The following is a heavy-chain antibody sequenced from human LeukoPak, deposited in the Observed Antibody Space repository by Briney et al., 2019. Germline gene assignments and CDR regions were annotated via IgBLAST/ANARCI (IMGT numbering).Heavy chain of an antibody. Sequence: PGGSLRLSCAASGFTFSDYYMTWIRQAPGKGLEWVSYISGSATTIYYTDSVRGRFTISRDNAKNSLYLQMSSLRAGDTAVYYCARGNDILPGYYTPNGFDIWGQGTMVTVSS. J-gene: IGHJ3*02. CDR1: GFTFSDYY. V-gene: IGHV3-11*01. CDR3: ARGNDILPGYYTPNGFDI. D-gene: IGHD3-9*01. CDR2: ISGSATTI.